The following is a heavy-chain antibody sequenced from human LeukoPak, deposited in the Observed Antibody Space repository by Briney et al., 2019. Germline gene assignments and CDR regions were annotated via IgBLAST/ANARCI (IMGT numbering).Heavy chain of an antibody. J-gene: IGHJ4*02. CDR3: AHGVLRYFHFDY. CDR2: IYCADDK. CDR1: GFSLSTTAAG. D-gene: IGHD3-9*01. V-gene: IGHV2-5*02. Sequence: SGPTLVKPTQTLTLTCTCSGFSLSTTAAGVGWLRQPPGKALEWLALIYCADDKRYSPSLKSRLTITKDTSKNQVVLTMTNMDPVDTATYYCAHGVLRYFHFDYWGQGTLVTVSS.